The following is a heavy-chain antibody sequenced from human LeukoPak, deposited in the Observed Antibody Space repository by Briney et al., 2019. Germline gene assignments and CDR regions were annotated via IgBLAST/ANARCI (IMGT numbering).Heavy chain of an antibody. V-gene: IGHV4-39*07. J-gene: IGHJ4*02. CDR2: IYYSGST. D-gene: IGHD2-2*01. Sequence: SETLSLTCTVSGGSISSSSYYWGWIRQPPGKGLEWIGYIYYSGSTYYNPSLKSRVTISVDTSRNQFSLKLSSVTAADTAVYYCAREMPGAATASIFDYWGQGTLVTVSS. CDR3: AREMPGAATASIFDY. CDR1: GGSISSSSYY.